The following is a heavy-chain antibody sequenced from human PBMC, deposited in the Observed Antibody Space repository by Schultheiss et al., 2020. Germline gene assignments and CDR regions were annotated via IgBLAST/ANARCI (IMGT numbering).Heavy chain of an antibody. CDR3: AREDYGDHGYFDY. V-gene: IGHV4-61*02. Sequence: SETLSLTCTVSGGSISSGSYYWSWIRQPAGKGLEWIGRIYTSGSTNYNPSLKSRVTISVDTSKNQFSLKPSSVTAADTAVYYCAREDYGDHGYFDYWGQGTLVTVSS. CDR2: IYTSGST. CDR1: GGSISSGSYY. D-gene: IGHD4-17*01. J-gene: IGHJ4*02.